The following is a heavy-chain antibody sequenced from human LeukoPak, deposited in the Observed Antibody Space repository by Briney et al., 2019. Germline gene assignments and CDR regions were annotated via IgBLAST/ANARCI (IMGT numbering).Heavy chain of an antibody. CDR3: ARGSVTGGWYLNLGQ. J-gene: IGHJ4*02. D-gene: IGHD6-19*01. Sequence: GASVKVSCKASGYTFTGYYLHWVRQAPGQGLEWMGWVTPNSGATNYALKFQGRVTMTRDTSIGTAYMELSGRTSDDTAVYYCARGSVTGGWYLNLGQWGQGTLVTVSS. CDR2: VTPNSGAT. CDR1: GYTFTGYY. V-gene: IGHV1-2*02.